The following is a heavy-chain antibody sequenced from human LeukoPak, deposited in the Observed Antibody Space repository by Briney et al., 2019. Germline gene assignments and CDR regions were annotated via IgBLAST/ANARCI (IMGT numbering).Heavy chain of an antibody. CDR1: GFTFSSYW. D-gene: IGHD2-2*01. CDR3: ARDSTSFIVVVPAASYGMDV. V-gene: IGHV3-7*01. J-gene: IGHJ6*02. CDR2: IKQDGSNK. Sequence: TGGSLRLSCAASGFTFSSYWMSWVRQAPGKGLEWVANIKQDGSNKYYADSVKGRFTISRDNSKNTLYLQMNSLRAEDTAVYYCARDSTSFIVVVPAASYGMDVWGQGTTVTVSS.